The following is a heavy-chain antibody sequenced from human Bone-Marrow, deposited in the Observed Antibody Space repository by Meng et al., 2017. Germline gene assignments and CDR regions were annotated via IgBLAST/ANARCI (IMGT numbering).Heavy chain of an antibody. Sequence: SVKVSCKASGYTFTSYGISWVRQAPGQGLEWMGGIIPIFGTANYAQKFQGRVTITADKSTSTAYMELSSLRSEDTAVYYCARDKVAPRDGYRTSNWFDPWGQGALVTVSS. J-gene: IGHJ5*02. V-gene: IGHV1-69*06. CDR2: IIPIFGTA. D-gene: IGHD5-24*01. CDR3: ARDKVAPRDGYRTSNWFDP. CDR1: GYTFTSYG.